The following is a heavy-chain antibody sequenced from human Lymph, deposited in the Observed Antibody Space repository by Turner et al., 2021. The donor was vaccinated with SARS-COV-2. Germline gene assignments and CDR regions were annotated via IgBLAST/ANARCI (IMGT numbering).Heavy chain of an antibody. CDR2: MNPNSGNT. V-gene: IGHV1-8*01. J-gene: IGHJ6*02. CDR3: ARGRYSGGGMDV. D-gene: IGHD1-26*01. CDR1: GYTFTSYD. Sequence: QVQLVPSAAEVKQPGASVTVSCKASGYTFTSYDINWVRQATGQGLEWMGWMNPNSGNTGYAQKFQGRVTMTRNIYISTAYMELSALRSEDTAVYYCARGRYSGGGMDVWGQGTTVTVSS.